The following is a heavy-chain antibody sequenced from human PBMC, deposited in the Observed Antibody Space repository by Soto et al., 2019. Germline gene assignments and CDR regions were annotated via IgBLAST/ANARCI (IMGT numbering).Heavy chain of an antibody. D-gene: IGHD2-15*01. J-gene: IGHJ3*02. CDR2: ILPFFGTA. Sequence: QVQLVQSGAEVKKPGSSVKVSCKASGGSFSSSAINWLRQAPGQGPEWMGNILPFFGTADYAQKFQGRVTITADESTSTAYMVLRSLSSEDTAFYSCARGHESGGTSAAFEIWGQGTVVTVSS. CDR1: GGSFSSSA. CDR3: ARGHESGGTSAAFEI. V-gene: IGHV1-69*15.